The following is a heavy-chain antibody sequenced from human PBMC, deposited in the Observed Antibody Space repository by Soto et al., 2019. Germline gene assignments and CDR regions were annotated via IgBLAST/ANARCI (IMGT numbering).Heavy chain of an antibody. J-gene: IGHJ4*02. CDR3: AVAVAGPTAIGY. V-gene: IGHV1-3*01. D-gene: IGHD6-19*01. Sequence: ASVKASCKASGYSFSGYVIHWVRQAPGQTHEWMGWINPVNDNTKYSKKFQGRVSITRDTSASTVYMDLSRLRSDDTAVYYCAVAVAGPTAIGYWGQGTLVTVSS. CDR1: GYSFSGYV. CDR2: INPVNDNT.